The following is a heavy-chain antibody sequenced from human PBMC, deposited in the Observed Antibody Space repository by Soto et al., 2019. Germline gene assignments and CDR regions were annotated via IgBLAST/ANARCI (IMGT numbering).Heavy chain of an antibody. Sequence: QVQLVESGGGVVQPGRSLRLSCAASGFTFSAYGIHWVRQAPGKGLEWVATISFDSRDKLYVDSMNGRLTISRENSRKTVYLQMDSLRAEDTAVYDCARVCGGDCGNAFDVWGQGTVVAVSS. D-gene: IGHD2-21*02. J-gene: IGHJ3*01. CDR3: ARVCGGDCGNAFDV. CDR2: ISFDSRDK. CDR1: GFTFSAYG. V-gene: IGHV3-33*05.